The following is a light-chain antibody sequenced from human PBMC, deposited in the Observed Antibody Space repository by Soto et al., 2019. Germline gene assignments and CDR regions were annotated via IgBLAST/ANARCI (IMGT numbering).Light chain of an antibody. Sequence: SYELTQPPSVSVAPGKTARITCGGNNIGSKSVHWYQQKPGQAPVLVIYYDSDRPSGIPERFSGSNSGNTATLTISRVEAGDKADYYCQVWDSSSDHPVVFGGGTQLTVL. CDR2: YDS. CDR3: QVWDSSSDHPVV. V-gene: IGLV3-21*04. J-gene: IGLJ2*01. CDR1: NIGSKS.